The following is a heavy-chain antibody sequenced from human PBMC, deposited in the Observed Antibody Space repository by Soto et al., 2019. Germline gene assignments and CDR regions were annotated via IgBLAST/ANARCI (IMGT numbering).Heavy chain of an antibody. J-gene: IGHJ4*02. CDR2: ISSSSSYI. CDR1: GFTFSSYA. Sequence: GGSLRLSCAASGFTFSSYAMNWVRQAPGKGLEWVSSISSSSSYIYYADSVKGRFTISRDNAKNSLYLQMNSLRAEDTAVYYCGSVADNMVASIDYWGQGTLVSVSS. CDR3: GSVADNMVASIDY. V-gene: IGHV3-21*01. D-gene: IGHD2-15*01.